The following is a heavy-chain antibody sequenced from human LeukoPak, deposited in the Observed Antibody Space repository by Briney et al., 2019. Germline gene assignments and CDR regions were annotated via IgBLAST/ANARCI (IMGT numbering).Heavy chain of an antibody. CDR1: EFIFSNYD. CDR3: ARTRLGTSTSFYFDL. CDR2: IRYDGRSE. V-gene: IGHV3-30*02. D-gene: IGHD1-26*01. J-gene: IGHJ4*02. Sequence: GGSLRLSRAASEFIFSNYDMHWARQAPGKGLEWVTLIRYDGRSEYYSAYMQGRFTVSRDNSKNNLHLNMNNLRPEDTAVYYCARTRLGTSTSFYFDLWGQGTLVTVSS.